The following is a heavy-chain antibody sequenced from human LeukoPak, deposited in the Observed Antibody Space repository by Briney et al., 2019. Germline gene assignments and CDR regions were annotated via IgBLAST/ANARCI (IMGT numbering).Heavy chain of an antibody. CDR2: INSDGSST. J-gene: IGHJ3*02. Sequence: GGSLRLSCAASGFTFRNYYMHWVRQAPGKGLVWVSRINSDGSSTSYADSVKGRFTISRDNAKNTLYLQMNSLRAEDTAVYYCARDFAIVVAYDAFDIWGQGTMVTVSS. D-gene: IGHD3-22*01. V-gene: IGHV3-74*01. CDR3: ARDFAIVVAYDAFDI. CDR1: GFTFRNYY.